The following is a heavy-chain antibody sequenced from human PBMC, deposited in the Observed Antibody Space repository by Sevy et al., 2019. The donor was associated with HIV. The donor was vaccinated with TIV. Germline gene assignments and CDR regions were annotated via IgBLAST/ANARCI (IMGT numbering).Heavy chain of an antibody. CDR2: IGYDGSNI. CDR3: ARYARIFGDYLLAYFDY. V-gene: IGHV3-30*12. J-gene: IGHJ4*02. CDR1: GVTLSSYG. Sequence: GGSLRLSCAASGVTLSSYGIHWVRQAPGKGLEWVAVIGYDGSNIHYADSVKGRFTISRDNSKDTYFLQMDSLRAEDTAIYSCARYARIFGDYLLAYFDYWGQGTLVTVSS. D-gene: IGHD3-9*01.